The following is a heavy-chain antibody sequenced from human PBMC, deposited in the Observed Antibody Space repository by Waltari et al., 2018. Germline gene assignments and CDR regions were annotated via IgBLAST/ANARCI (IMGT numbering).Heavy chain of an antibody. J-gene: IGHJ4*02. V-gene: IGHV4-61*01. D-gene: IGHD6-13*01. CDR3: AREQQVARCLDY. Sequence: QVQLQESGPGLVKPSETLSLTCAVSGYSISSGYYWGWIRQPPGKGLEWIVYIYYSGSTNYNPSLMRRVTISVDTSKNQFSLKLSSVTAAYTAVYYCAREQQVARCLDYWGQGTLVTVSS. CDR1: GYSISSGYY. CDR2: IYYSGST.